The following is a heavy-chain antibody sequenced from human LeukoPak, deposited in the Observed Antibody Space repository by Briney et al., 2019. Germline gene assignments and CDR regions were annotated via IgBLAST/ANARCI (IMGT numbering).Heavy chain of an antibody. CDR1: GYTFTNYD. Sequence: ASVKVSCKASGYTFTNYDIDWVRQATGQGLEWMGWMNPKSGNTGYAQKFQGRVTITSNTSISTAYMELSSLRSEDTAVYYCARDQRYGDFQYYYYYMDVWGKGTTVTVSS. J-gene: IGHJ6*03. CDR2: MNPKSGNT. V-gene: IGHV1-8*03. D-gene: IGHD4-17*01. CDR3: ARDQRYGDFQYYYYYMDV.